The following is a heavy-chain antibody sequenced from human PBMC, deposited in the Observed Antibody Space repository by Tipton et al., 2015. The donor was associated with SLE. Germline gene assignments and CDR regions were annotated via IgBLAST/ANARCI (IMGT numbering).Heavy chain of an antibody. CDR1: GGSISSSSYY. J-gene: IGHJ2*01. Sequence: TLSLTCTVSGGSISSSSYYWGWIRQPPGKGLEWIGSIYYSGSTYYNPSLKSRVTISVDTSKNQFSLKLSSVTAADTAVYYCARDPRWGWDWYFDLWGRGTLVTVSS. D-gene: IGHD4-23*01. CDR2: IYYSGST. CDR3: ARDPRWGWDWYFDL. V-gene: IGHV4-39*07.